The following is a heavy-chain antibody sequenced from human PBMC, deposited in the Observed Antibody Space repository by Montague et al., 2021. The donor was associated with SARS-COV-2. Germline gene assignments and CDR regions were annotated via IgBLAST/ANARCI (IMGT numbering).Heavy chain of an antibody. J-gene: IGHJ3*02. D-gene: IGHD6-13*01. V-gene: IGHV4-59*01. CDR2: IYYSGST. Sequence: SETLSLTCTVSSGSISSYYWSWIRQPPGKGLEWIGYIYYSGSTNYNPSLKILFTISVDTSKNQFSLKLSSVTAADTAVYYCARGAGYSSSWYLAFEIWGQGTMVTVSS. CDR3: ARGAGYSSSWYLAFEI. CDR1: SGSISSYY.